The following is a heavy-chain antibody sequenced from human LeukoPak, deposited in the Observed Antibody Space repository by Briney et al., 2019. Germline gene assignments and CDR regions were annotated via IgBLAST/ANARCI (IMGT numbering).Heavy chain of an antibody. CDR1: GFTFSNAW. V-gene: IGHV3-15*01. D-gene: IGHD3-10*01. Sequence: GGSLRLSCAASGFTFSNAWMSWVRQAPGKGLEWVGRIKSKTDGGTTDYAAPVKGRFTISRDDSKNTLYLQMNSLKTEDTAVYYCTVMVDSGSYYFDYWGQGTLVTVSS. CDR2: IKSKTDGGTT. J-gene: IGHJ4*02. CDR3: TVMVDSGSYYFDY.